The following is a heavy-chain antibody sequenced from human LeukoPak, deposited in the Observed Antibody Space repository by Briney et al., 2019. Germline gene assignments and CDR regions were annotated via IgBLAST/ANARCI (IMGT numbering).Heavy chain of an antibody. CDR3: ARLGSGSTLDC. CDR2: ISSDGSST. Sequence: GRSLRLSCAVSGFTFSSYGMHWVRQAPGKGLVWVSRISSDGSSTIYADSVKGRFTISRDNAKNTLYLQMNSLRAEDTAVYYCARLGSGSTLDCWGQGILVTVSS. CDR1: GFTFSSYG. J-gene: IGHJ4*02. V-gene: IGHV3-74*01. D-gene: IGHD3-10*01.